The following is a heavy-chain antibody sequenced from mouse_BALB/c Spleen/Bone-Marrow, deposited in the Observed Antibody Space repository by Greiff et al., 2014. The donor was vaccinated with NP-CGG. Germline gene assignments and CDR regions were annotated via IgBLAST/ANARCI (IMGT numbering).Heavy chain of an antibody. CDR1: GYTFTDYA. V-gene: IGHV1S137*01. D-gene: IGHD2-14*01. CDR3: ARRGRYDGFDY. Sequence: VQLVESGAELVRPGVSVKISCKGSGYTFTDYAMHWVKQSHAKSLEWIGVISTHYGDASYNQKFKGKATMTVDKSSSTAYMELARLTSEDSAIYYCARRGRYDGFDYWGQGTTLTVSS. CDR2: ISTHYGDA. J-gene: IGHJ2*01.